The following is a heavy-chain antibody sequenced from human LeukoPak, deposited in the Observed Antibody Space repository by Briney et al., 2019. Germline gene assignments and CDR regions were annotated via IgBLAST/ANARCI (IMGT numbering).Heavy chain of an antibody. D-gene: IGHD4-17*01. CDR3: ARTYGDYGGY. V-gene: IGHV4-34*01. Sequence: SETLSLTCAVYGGSFNGYYWSWIRQPPGKGLEWIGEINHSGSTNYNPSLKSRVTISVDTSKNQFSLKLSSVTAADTAVYYCARTYGDYGGYWGQGTLVTVSS. CDR1: GGSFNGYY. J-gene: IGHJ4*02. CDR2: INHSGST.